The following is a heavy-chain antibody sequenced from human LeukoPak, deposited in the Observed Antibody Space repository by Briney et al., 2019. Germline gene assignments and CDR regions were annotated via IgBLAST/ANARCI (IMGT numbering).Heavy chain of an antibody. J-gene: IGHJ4*02. V-gene: IGHV3-53*01. CDR1: GFTVSSSY. CDR3: ARESTVTTPYFDY. CDR2: IYSGGST. D-gene: IGHD4-17*01. Sequence: GRSLRLSCAASGFTVSSSYMSWVRQAPGKGLEWVSVIYSGGSTYYADSVKGRFTISRDNSKNTLYLQMNSLRAEDTAVYYCARESTVTTPYFDYWGQGTLVTVAS.